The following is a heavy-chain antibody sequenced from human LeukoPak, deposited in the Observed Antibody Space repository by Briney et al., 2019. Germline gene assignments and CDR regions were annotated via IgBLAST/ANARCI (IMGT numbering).Heavy chain of an antibody. CDR2: ISYDGSNK. D-gene: IGHD3-10*01. J-gene: IGHJ6*03. CDR3: ASLKGKAYYYYYYMDV. V-gene: IGHV3-30*04. CDR1: GFTFSSYA. Sequence: GGSLRLSCAASGFTFSSYAMHWVRQAPGKGLEWVAVISYDGSNKYYADSVKGRFTISRDNSKNTLYLQMNSLRAEDTAVYYCASLKGKAYYYYYYMDVWGKGTTVTVSS.